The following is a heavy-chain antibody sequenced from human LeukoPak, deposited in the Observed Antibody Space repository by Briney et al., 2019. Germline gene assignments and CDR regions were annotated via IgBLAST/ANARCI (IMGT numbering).Heavy chain of an antibody. CDR3: ARGFRYGSNWGFDY. D-gene: IGHD5-24*01. J-gene: IGHJ4*02. Sequence: ASALTCTNPYVDWDRHAQGDGLECDVCLREKPHSYSTEYAASVKGRFTISRDDSKHSLYLQMSSLKTEDTALYYCARGFRYGSNWGFDYWGQGTLVTVSS. CDR2: LREKPHSYST. CDR1: ALTCTNPY. V-gene: IGHV3-72*01.